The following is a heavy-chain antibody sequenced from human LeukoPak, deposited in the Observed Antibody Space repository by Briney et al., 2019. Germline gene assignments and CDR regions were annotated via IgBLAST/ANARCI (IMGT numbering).Heavy chain of an antibody. CDR3: AKDISRYSYGYGLGNPYYFDY. CDR1: GFTFSNYS. V-gene: IGHV3-21*04. CDR2: ISSSSSYI. Sequence: GGSLRLSCAASGFTFSNYSMNWVRQAPGKGLEWVSSISSSSSYIYYADSVKGRFTISRDNSKNSLYLQMNSLRAEDTALYYCAKDISRYSYGYGLGNPYYFDYWGQGTLVTVSS. J-gene: IGHJ4*02. D-gene: IGHD5-18*01.